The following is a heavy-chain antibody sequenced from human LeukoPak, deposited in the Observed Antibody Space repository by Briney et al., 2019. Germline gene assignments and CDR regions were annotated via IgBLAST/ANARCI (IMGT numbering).Heavy chain of an antibody. D-gene: IGHD2-15*01. CDR1: GGSISSYY. J-gene: IGHJ2*01. V-gene: IGHV4-59*08. CDR3: ARGWWYANWYFDL. Sequence: SETLSLTCTVSGGSISSYYWSWIRQPPGKGLEYIGYVFYSGTTDYNPSLKSRVTISLDPPKKQFSLKLTSVNAADTAVYFCARGWWYANWYFDLWGRGTLVTVSS. CDR2: VFYSGTT.